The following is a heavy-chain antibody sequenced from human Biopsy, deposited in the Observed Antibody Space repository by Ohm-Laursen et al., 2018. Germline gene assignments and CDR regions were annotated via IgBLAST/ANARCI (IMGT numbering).Heavy chain of an antibody. D-gene: IGHD6-13*01. CDR2: ISWNSDSI. Sequence: SLRLSCTASGFSFDNHVMHWVRQAPGKGLEWVSGISWNSDSIGYADSVKGRFTISRDNAKNSLYLQMNSLRSEDTALYYCAKDGYPSSWHYYYGMDVWGQGTTVTVSS. CDR3: AKDGYPSSWHYYYGMDV. J-gene: IGHJ6*02. CDR1: GFSFDNHV. V-gene: IGHV3-9*01.